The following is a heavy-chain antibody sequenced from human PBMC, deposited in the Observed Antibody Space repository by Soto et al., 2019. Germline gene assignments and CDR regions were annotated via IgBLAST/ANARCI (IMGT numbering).Heavy chain of an antibody. J-gene: IGHJ5*02. V-gene: IGHV1-2*06. Sequence: QVHLVQSGAEVREPGASVRVSCKASGYTFTADYLHWVRQAPGHGLEWMGRVNPKSGATHYTPKFQGRVTMTRDTSVSPAYMEIKRLQSDDTAIYYCAKDREVAYSWFDPWGQGSLVTVTS. CDR1: GYTFTADY. CDR2: VNPKSGAT. CDR3: AKDREVAYSWFDP. D-gene: IGHD3-16*01.